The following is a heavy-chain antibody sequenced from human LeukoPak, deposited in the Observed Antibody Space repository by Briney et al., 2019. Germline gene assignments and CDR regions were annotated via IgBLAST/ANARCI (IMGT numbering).Heavy chain of an antibody. V-gene: IGHV6-1*01. J-gene: IGHJ6*03. CDR3: ASSTRLGGSYRLIDGRGYYYYMDV. CDR1: GDSVSSNSAA. D-gene: IGHD3-16*02. CDR2: TYYRSKWYN. Sequence: SQTLSLTCAISGDSVSSNSAAWNWIRQSPSRGLEWLGRTYYRSKWYNDYAVSVKSRITINPDTSKNQFSLQLNSVTPEDTAVYYCASSTRLGGSYRLIDGRGYYYYMDVWGKGTTVTVSS.